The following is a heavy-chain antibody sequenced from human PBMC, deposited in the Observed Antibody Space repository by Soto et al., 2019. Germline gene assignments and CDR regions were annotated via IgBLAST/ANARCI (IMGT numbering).Heavy chain of an antibody. CDR2: IKYSGTT. V-gene: IGHV4-39*01. J-gene: IGHJ4*02. CDR1: GGSISSSSCH. D-gene: IGHD3-22*01. Sequence: SETLSLTCTVSGGSISSSSCHWGWIRQPPGKGLEWIASIKYSGTTFYNPSLKSRVTISADTSKNQFSLRLNSVTAADTAVYYCARQHYYDSSGYYTSNWGQGTLVTVSS. CDR3: ARQHYYDSSGYYTSN.